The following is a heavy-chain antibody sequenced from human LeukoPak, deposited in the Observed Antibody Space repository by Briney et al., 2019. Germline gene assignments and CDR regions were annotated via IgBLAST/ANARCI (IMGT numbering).Heavy chain of an antibody. CDR2: IIPIFGTA. CDR1: GGTFSSYA. J-gene: IGHJ4*02. D-gene: IGHD6-13*01. V-gene: IGHV1-69*13. Sequence: SVKVSCKASGGTFSSYAISWVRQAPGQGLEWMGGIIPIFGTANYAQKFQGRVTITADESTSTAYMELSSLRSEDTAVYYCARDPEYSSSWSPFDYWGQGTLVTVSS. CDR3: ARDPEYSSSWSPFDY.